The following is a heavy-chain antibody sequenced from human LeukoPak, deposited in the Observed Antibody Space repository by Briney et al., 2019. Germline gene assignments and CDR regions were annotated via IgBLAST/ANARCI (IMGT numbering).Heavy chain of an antibody. D-gene: IGHD3-3*01. CDR3: ARDSADFWSGYTNFDY. V-gene: IGHV3-74*01. CDR1: GFTFSSYW. J-gene: IGHJ4*02. CDR2: INSDGTST. Sequence: PGGSLRLSCAASGFTFSSYWMHWVRQAPGKGLVWVSRINSDGTSTSYADSVKGRFTISRDNAKNSLYLQMNSLRAEDTAVYYCARDSADFWSGYTNFDYWGQGTLVTVSS.